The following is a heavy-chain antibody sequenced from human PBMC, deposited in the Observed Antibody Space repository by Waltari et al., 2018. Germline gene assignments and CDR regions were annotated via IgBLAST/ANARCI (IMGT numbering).Heavy chain of an antibody. V-gene: IGHV4-31*03. CDR3: AREEGNWFDP. Sequence: QVQLQESGPGLVKPSQTLSLTCTVSVCSISSGGYYWSWISKHPGKGLEGIGYIYYSGSTYYNPSLTRGVTISVDTSKNQFSLKLSSVTAADMAVYYCAREEGNWFDPWGQGTLVTVSS. CDR1: VCSISSGGYY. J-gene: IGHJ5*02. CDR2: IYYSGST.